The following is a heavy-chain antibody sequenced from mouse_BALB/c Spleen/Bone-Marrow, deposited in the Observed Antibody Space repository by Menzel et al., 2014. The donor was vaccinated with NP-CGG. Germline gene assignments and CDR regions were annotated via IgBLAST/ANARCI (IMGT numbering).Heavy chain of an antibody. Sequence: VQLQQSAAELARPGASVKMSCKASGYTFTSYTMHWVKQRPGQGLEWIGYINPSSGYTEYNQKFKDKTTLTADKSSSTAYMQLSSLTSEDSAVYYCANYDGSSYGYFDVWGAGTTVTVSS. D-gene: IGHD1-1*01. CDR1: GYTFTSYT. V-gene: IGHV1-4*02. J-gene: IGHJ1*01. CDR2: INPSSGYT. CDR3: ANYDGSSYGYFDV.